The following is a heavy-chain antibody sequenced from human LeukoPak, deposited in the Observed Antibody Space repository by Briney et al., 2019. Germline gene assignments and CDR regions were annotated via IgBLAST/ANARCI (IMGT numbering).Heavy chain of an antibody. CDR2: INPSGGST. V-gene: IGHV1-46*01. D-gene: IGHD3-3*01. Sequence: ASVKVSCKASGYTFTSYYMHWVRQAPGQGLEWMGIINPSGGSTSYAQKFQGRVTMTRDTSTSTVYMELSSLRSEDTAVYYCARDARRITIFGVVISYFDYWGQGTLVTVSS. CDR3: ARDARRITIFGVVISYFDY. CDR1: GYTFTSYY. J-gene: IGHJ4*02.